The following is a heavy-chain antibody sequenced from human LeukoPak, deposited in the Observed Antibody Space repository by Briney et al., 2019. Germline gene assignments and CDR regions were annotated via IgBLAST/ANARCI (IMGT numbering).Heavy chain of an antibody. D-gene: IGHD3-22*01. CDR3: ARDLSYDSSGYHDAFDI. J-gene: IGHJ3*02. CDR2: ISSSSSYI. Sequence: GGSLRLSCAASGFTFSSYSMNWVRQAPGKGLEWVSSISSSSSYIYYADSVKGRFTISRDNAKNSLYLQMNSLRAEGTAVYYCARDLSYDSSGYHDAFDIWGQGTMVTVSS. V-gene: IGHV3-21*01. CDR1: GFTFSSYS.